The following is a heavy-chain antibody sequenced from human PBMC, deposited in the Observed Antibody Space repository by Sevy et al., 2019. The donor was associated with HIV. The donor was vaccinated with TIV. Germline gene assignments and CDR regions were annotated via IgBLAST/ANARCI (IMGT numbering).Heavy chain of an antibody. J-gene: IGHJ4*02. D-gene: IGHD3-22*01. CDR3: AKDVRYDSSGYFDY. V-gene: IGHV3-23*01. CDR1: RFTLRSYA. CDR2: ISGSGVST. Sequence: GGSLRLSCAASRFTLRSYAMSWVRQAPGKGLEWVSAISGSGVSTYYADSGKGRFTISRDNSKNTLYLQMNSLTAEDTAVYYCAKDVRYDSSGYFDYWGQGILVTVSS.